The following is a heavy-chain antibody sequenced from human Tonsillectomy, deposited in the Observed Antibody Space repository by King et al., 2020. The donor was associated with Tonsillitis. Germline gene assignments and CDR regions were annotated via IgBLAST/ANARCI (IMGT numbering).Heavy chain of an antibody. CDR1: GYSFTDYW. Sequence: QLVQSGAEVKKPGESLRISCKGSGYSFTDYWIAWVRHTPGKALGWMGIIYPGDSATKYSPSLQGQVTISAAKSISTAYLHWSSLKASDTAIYFCARRKRGGTTLGDAFDIWGQGTTVTVSS. J-gene: IGHJ3*02. D-gene: IGHD1-7*01. V-gene: IGHV5-51*01. CDR3: ARRKRGGTTLGDAFDI. CDR2: IYPGDSAT.